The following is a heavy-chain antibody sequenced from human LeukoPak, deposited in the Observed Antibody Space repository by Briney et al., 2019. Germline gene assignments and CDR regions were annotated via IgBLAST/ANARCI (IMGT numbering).Heavy chain of an antibody. Sequence: ASVKVSCKASGYTFTGYYMHWVRQAPGQGLEWMGWINPNSGGTNYAQKFQGRVTMTRDTSISTAYMELSRLRSDDTAVYYCARATTVPFSGFDYWGQGTLVTVSS. CDR2: INPNSGGT. J-gene: IGHJ4*02. D-gene: IGHD4-17*01. CDR1: GYTFTGYY. V-gene: IGHV1-2*02. CDR3: ARATTVPFSGFDY.